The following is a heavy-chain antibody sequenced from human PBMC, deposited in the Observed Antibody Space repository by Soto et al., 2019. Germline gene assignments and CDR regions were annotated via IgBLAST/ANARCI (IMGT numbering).Heavy chain of an antibody. V-gene: IGHV1-18*01. CDR2: ISAYNGNT. J-gene: IGHJ6*03. CDR1: GYTFTCYG. Sequence: ASVKVSCKASGYTFTCYGISWVRQAPGQGLEWMGWISAYNGNTNYAQKLQGRVTMTTDTSTSTAYMELRSLRSDDTAVYYCARNKNYYYYMDVWGKGTTVTVSS. CDR3: ARNKNYYYYMDV.